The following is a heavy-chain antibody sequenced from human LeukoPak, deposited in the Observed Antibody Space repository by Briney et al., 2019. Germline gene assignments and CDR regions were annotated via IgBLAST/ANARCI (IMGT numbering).Heavy chain of an antibody. Sequence: SVKVSCKASGGTFSSYAISWVRQAPGQGLEWMGGIIPIFGTANYAQKFQGRVTITADKSTSTAYMELSSLRSEDTAVYYCARTIVGATLGWFDPWGQGTLVTVSS. J-gene: IGHJ5*02. D-gene: IGHD1-26*01. CDR2: IIPIFGTA. CDR3: ARTIVGATLGWFDP. CDR1: GGTFSSYA. V-gene: IGHV1-69*06.